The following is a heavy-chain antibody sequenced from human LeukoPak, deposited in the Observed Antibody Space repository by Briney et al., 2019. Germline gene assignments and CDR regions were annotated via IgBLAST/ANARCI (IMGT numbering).Heavy chain of an antibody. Sequence: ASVKVSCKASGYTFTSYDINWVRQATGQGLEWMGWMNPNSGNTGYAQKFQGRVTMTRNTSISTAYMELSSLRSEDTAVYYCARGRVIDYYYYYGMDVWGQVTTVTVSS. J-gene: IGHJ6*02. V-gene: IGHV1-8*01. CDR2: MNPNSGNT. CDR1: GYTFTSYD. D-gene: IGHD3-16*02. CDR3: ARGRVIDYYYYYGMDV.